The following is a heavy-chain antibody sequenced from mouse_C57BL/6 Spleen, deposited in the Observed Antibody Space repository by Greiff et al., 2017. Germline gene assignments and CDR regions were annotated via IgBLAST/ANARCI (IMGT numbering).Heavy chain of an antibody. CDR1: GFTFSSYT. J-gene: IGHJ3*01. Sequence: EVKVVESGGGLVKPGGSLKLSCAASGFTFSSYTMSWVRQTPEKRLEWVATISGGGGNTYYPDSVKGRFTISRDNAKNTLYLQMSSLRSEDTALYYCARQGTVPQAWFAYWGQGTLVTVSA. CDR2: ISGGGGNT. CDR3: ARQGTVPQAWFAY. V-gene: IGHV5-9*01. D-gene: IGHD1-1*01.